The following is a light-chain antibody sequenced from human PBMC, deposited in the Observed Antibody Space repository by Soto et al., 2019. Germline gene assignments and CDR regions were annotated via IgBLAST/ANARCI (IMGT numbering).Light chain of an antibody. CDR1: SSDVGAYDY. V-gene: IGLV2-8*01. Sequence: QSARTQTPSASGSPGQAFTISCTGTSSDVGAYDYVSWYQQHPGKAPKLMIYEINKRPSGVPDRFSGSKSGNTASLTVSGLQAEDEADYYCSSFAGSNNFPFVFGTGTKLTVL. CDR2: EIN. CDR3: SSFAGSNNFPFV. J-gene: IGLJ1*01.